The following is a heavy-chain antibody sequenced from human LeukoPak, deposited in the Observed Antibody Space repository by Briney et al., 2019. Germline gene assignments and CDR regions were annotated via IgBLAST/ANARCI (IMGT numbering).Heavy chain of an antibody. J-gene: IGHJ6*03. D-gene: IGHD3-10*01. CDR3: ARKNKLVRGGGYYYYCYMDV. CDR1: GGSFSGYY. Sequence: SETLSLTCAVYGGSFSGYYWSWIRQPPGKGLEWVGDINHSGSTNYNPSLKSRVTTSVDTSKNQFSLKLSSVTAADTAVYYCARKNKLVRGGGYYYYCYMDVWGKGTTVTISS. CDR2: INHSGST. V-gene: IGHV4-34*01.